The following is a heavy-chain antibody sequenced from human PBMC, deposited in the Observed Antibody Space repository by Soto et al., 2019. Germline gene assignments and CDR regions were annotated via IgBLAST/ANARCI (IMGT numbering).Heavy chain of an antibody. CDR1: GFTSISTA. Sequence: VASVKVSCKASGFTSISTAVQWVRQARGQGLEWIGWIVVGGGSTNYAQKFRERVTITRDMSTSIVYMELSNLTSEDTAVYYCGADLVAGWALAIWGQGTMVTVSS. CDR2: IVVGGGST. CDR3: GADLVAGWALAI. J-gene: IGHJ3*02. D-gene: IGHD6-19*01. V-gene: IGHV1-58*01.